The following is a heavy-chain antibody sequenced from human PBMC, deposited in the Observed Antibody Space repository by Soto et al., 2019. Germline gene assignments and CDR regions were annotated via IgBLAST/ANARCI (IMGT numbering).Heavy chain of an antibody. J-gene: IGHJ4*02. CDR2: TRNKANSYTT. Sequence: GGSLRLSCAASGFTFSDHYMDWVRQAPGKGLEWVGRTRNKANSYTTEYAASVKGRFTISRDDSKNSLYLQMNSLKTEDTAVYYCARGAYDSSGYRDPHFDYWGQGTLVTVSS. CDR1: GFTFSDHY. D-gene: IGHD3-22*01. V-gene: IGHV3-72*01. CDR3: ARGAYDSSGYRDPHFDY.